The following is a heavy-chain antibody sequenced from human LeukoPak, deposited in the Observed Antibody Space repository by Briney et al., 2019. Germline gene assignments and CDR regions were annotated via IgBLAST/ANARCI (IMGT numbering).Heavy chain of an antibody. V-gene: IGHV3-9*01. J-gene: IGHJ4*02. CDR2: ISWNSGSI. Sequence: GRSLRLSCAASGFTFDDYAMHWVRQAPGKGLEWVSGISWNSGSIGYADSVKGRFTISRDNAKNSLYLQMNSLRAEDTALCYCAKAPSYCSGGSCYSDYFDYWGQGTLVTVSS. CDR3: AKAPSYCSGGSCYSDYFDY. CDR1: GFTFDDYA. D-gene: IGHD2-15*01.